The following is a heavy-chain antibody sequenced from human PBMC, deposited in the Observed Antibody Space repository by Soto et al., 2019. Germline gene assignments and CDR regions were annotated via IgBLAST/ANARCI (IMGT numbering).Heavy chain of an antibody. CDR2: IIPILGIA. D-gene: IGHD6-13*01. V-gene: IGHV1-69*02. J-gene: IGHJ4*02. Sequence: QVQLVQSGAEVKKPGSSVKVSCKASGGTFSSYTISWVRQAPGQGLEWMGRIIPILGIANYAQKFQGRVTITADKSTSRAYMELSSLSSEDTAVYYCARTYSSSWYEGRVYWGQGTLVTVSS. CDR3: ARTYSSSWYEGRVY. CDR1: GGTFSSYT.